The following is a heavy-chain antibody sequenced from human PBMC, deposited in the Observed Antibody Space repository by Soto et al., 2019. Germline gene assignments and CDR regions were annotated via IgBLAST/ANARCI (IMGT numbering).Heavy chain of an antibody. J-gene: IGHJ5*02. D-gene: IGHD5-12*01. CDR1: GFTFSSYT. CDR2: ISSSGSSV. V-gene: IGHV3-48*02. Sequence: GGSLRLSCAGSGFTFSSYTMDWVRQAPGKGLEWVSYISSSGSSVYYADSVEGRFTISRDNAKNLVYLQMNSLRDDDTAVYYCARGDGYNYGDPKWFDLWGQGVLVTVSS. CDR3: ARGDGYNYGDPKWFDL.